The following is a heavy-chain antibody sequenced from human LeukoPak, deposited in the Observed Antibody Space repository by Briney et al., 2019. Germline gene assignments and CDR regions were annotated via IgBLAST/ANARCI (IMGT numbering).Heavy chain of an antibody. CDR1: GGSISSSSFY. J-gene: IGHJ4*02. Sequence: KPSETLSLTCTVSGGSISSSSFYWGWIRQPPGKGLEWIGSIYYSGSPYYNPSLKSRVTISVDTSKNQFSLRLSPVTAADTAVYYCARQKAEQWLVLYYWGQGTLVTVSS. D-gene: IGHD6-19*01. CDR3: ARQKAEQWLVLYY. CDR2: IYYSGSP. V-gene: IGHV4-39*01.